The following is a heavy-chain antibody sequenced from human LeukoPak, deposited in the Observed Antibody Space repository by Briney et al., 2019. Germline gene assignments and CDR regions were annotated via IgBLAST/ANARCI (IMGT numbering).Heavy chain of an antibody. CDR2: INPNSGGT. CDR3: AREGALDGYNDY. CDR1: GYTFTSYY. J-gene: IGHJ4*02. V-gene: IGHV1-2*02. Sequence: ASVKVSCKASGYTFTSYYMHWVRQAPGQGLEWMGWINPNSGGTNYAQKFQGRVTMTRDTSISTAYMELSRLRSDDTAVYYCAREGALDGYNDYWGQGTLVTVSS. D-gene: IGHD5-24*01.